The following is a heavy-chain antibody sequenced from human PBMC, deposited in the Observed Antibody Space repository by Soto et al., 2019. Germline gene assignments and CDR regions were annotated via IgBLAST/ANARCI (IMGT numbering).Heavy chain of an antibody. D-gene: IGHD6-19*01. Sequence: EGSLRLSCAASGFTFSSYSMNWVRQAPGKGLEWVSYISSSSSTIYYADSVKGRFTISRDNAKNSLYLRMNSLRDEDTAVYYCARDKGSGWPFHDYGMDVWGHGTTVTVSS. J-gene: IGHJ6*02. CDR2: ISSSSSTI. CDR3: ARDKGSGWPFHDYGMDV. CDR1: GFTFSSYS. V-gene: IGHV3-48*02.